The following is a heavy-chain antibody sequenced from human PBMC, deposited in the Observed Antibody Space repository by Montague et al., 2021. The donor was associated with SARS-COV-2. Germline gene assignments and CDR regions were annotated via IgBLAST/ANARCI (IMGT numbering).Heavy chain of an antibody. CDR3: AHDRVTMIVVAKADAFDI. J-gene: IGHJ3*02. CDR2: IYWDDDK. V-gene: IGHV2-5*02. CDR1: GFSLSTSGVG. Sequence: PALVKPTQTLTLTCTFSGFSLSTSGVGVGWIRQPPGKALEWLALIYWDDDKRYSQSLKSRLTITKDTSKNQVVLTMTNMDPVDTATYYCAHDRVTMIVVAKADAFDIWGQGTMVTVSS. D-gene: IGHD3-22*01.